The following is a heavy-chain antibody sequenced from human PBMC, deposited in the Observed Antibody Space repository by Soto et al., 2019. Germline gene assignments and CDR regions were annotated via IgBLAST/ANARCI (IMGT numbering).Heavy chain of an antibody. V-gene: IGHV3-23*01. CDR3: AKDSRHSFDY. CDR1: GFTFSSYA. Sequence: EVQLLESGGGLVQPGGSLRLSCAASGFTFSSYAMSWVRQAPGKGLEWVSAISGSGGSTYYADSVKGRFTISRDNSKTALYLQMKSLRAEATAVYYCAKDSRHSFDYWGQGTLVTVSS. J-gene: IGHJ4*02. CDR2: ISGSGGST.